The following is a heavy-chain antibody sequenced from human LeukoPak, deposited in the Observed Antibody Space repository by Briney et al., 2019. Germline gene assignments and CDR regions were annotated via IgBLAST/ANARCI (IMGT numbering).Heavy chain of an antibody. J-gene: IGHJ3*02. Sequence: GGSLRLSCAASGFTFSSCGMHWVRQAPGKGLAWVAVISYDGSNKYYADAVKGRFTISRDNSKNTLFLEMNSLRAEDTAVYYCAKALTSGWYLDAFNIWGQGTMVTVSS. D-gene: IGHD6-19*01. V-gene: IGHV3-30*18. CDR3: AKALTSGWYLDAFNI. CDR2: ISYDGSNK. CDR1: GFTFSSCG.